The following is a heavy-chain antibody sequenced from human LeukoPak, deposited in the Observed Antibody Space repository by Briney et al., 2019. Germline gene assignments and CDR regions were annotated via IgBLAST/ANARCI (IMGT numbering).Heavy chain of an antibody. CDR2: VYYSGST. Sequence: PSETLSLTCAVSGGSISSSYGWSWVRQPPGKGLEWIGEVYYSGSTNYNPSLKSRVTISVDKSKSQFSLKLSSVTAADTAVYYCARKGYTIGSFDYWGQGTLVTVSS. CDR3: ARKGYTIGSFDY. CDR1: GGSISSSYG. V-gene: IGHV4-4*02. D-gene: IGHD5-18*01. J-gene: IGHJ4*02.